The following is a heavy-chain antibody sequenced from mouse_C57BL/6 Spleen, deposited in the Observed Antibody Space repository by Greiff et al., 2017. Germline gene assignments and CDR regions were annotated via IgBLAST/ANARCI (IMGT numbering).Heavy chain of an antibody. D-gene: IGHD2-2*01. V-gene: IGHV1-26*01. CDR2: INPNNGGT. J-gene: IGHJ4*01. CDR1: GYTFTDYY. Sequence: EVQLQQSGPELVKPGASVKISCKASGYTFTDYYMNWVKQSHGKSLEWIGDINPNNGGTSYNQKFKGKATLTVDKSSSTAYMELRSLTSEDSAVYYCARERSYGYDEDYYAMDYCGQGTSVTVSS. CDR3: ARERSYGYDEDYYAMDY.